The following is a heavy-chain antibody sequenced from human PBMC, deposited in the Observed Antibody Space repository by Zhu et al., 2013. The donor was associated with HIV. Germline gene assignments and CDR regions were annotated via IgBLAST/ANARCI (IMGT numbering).Heavy chain of an antibody. V-gene: IGHV1-69*01. CDR3: IRRAFYYDRSWFDP. Sequence: QVQLVQSGAEVKRPGASVKLPCKASGYTFVDFYINWVRLAPGQGPEWMGGIIPIFGSANYAQRFQGRVTITADESTRTAYMELSTLRSEDTAVYYCIRRAFYYDRSWFDPWGQGTLVTVSS. D-gene: IGHD3-22*01. CDR2: IIPIFGSA. CDR1: GYTFVDFY. J-gene: IGHJ5*02.